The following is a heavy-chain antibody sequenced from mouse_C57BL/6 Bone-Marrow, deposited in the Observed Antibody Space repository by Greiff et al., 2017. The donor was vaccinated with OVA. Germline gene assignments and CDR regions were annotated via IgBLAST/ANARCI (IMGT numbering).Heavy chain of an antibody. J-gene: IGHJ1*03. V-gene: IGHV2-9-1*01. CDR3: AGRASYYRYFDV. D-gene: IGHD6-1*01. CDR2: IWTGGGT. Sequence: VMLVESGPGLVAPSQSLSITCTVSGFSLPSYALSWVRQPPGKGLEWLGVIWTGGGTNYNSALQSRLSISKDNSKSQVFLKMNSLQTDDTARYYCAGRASYYRYFDVWGTGTTVTVSS. CDR1: GFSLPSYA.